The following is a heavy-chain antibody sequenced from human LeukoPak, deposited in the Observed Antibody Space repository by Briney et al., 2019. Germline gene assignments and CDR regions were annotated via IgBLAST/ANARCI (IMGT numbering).Heavy chain of an antibody. CDR3: ARVVGGTTRGWFDP. J-gene: IGHJ5*02. V-gene: IGHV3-7*01. D-gene: IGHD1-7*01. CDR2: IKQDGSEK. Sequence: GGSLRLSCAASGFTFSSYWMSWVRQAPGKWLKWVANIKQDGSEKYYVDSVKGRFTTSRDNAKNSLYLQMNSLRAEDTAVYYCARVVGGTTRGWFDPWGQVTLVTVSS. CDR1: GFTFSSYW.